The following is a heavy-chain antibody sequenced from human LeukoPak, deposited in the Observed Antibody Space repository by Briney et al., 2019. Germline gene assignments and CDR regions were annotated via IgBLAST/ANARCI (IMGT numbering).Heavy chain of an antibody. CDR3: ARDLGAVAVTDY. J-gene: IGHJ4*02. Sequence: ASVKVSCKASGYTFTGYYMHWVRQAPGQGLEWIGWINPNSGGTNYAQKFQGRVTMTRDTSISTAYMGLSRLRSDDTAVYYCARDLGAVAVTDYWGQGTLVTVSS. V-gene: IGHV1-2*02. D-gene: IGHD6-19*01. CDR2: INPNSGGT. CDR1: GYTFTGYY.